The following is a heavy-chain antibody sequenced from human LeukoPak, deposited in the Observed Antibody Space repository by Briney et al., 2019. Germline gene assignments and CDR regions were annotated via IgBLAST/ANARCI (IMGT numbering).Heavy chain of an antibody. CDR3: ARTLPNYYYGMDV. CDR2: INPNSGDT. J-gene: IGHJ6*02. V-gene: IGHV1-2*02. D-gene: IGHD1-26*01. Sequence: GASVKVSCKASGYTCAAYYMHWVRQAPGQGLEWMGWINPNSGDTNYAQKFQGRVTMTRDTSISTAYMEVSRLRSDDTAVYYCARTLPNYYYGMDVWGQGTTVTVSS. CDR1: GYTCAAYY.